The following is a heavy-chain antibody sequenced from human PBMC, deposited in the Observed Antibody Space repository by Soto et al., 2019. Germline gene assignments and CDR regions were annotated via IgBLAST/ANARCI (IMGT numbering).Heavy chain of an antibody. Sequence: GGSLRLSCAASGFTFSSYGMHWVRQAPGKGLEWVAVISYDGSNKYYADSVKGRFTISRDNSKNTLYLQMNSLRAEDTAVYYCAKSPTRKGNWNWYFDYWGQGTLVTVSS. V-gene: IGHV3-30*18. D-gene: IGHD1-7*01. J-gene: IGHJ4*02. CDR1: GFTFSSYG. CDR3: AKSPTRKGNWNWYFDY. CDR2: ISYDGSNK.